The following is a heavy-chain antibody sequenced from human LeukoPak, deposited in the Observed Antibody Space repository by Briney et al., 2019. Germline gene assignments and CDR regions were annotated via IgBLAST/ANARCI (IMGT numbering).Heavy chain of an antibody. CDR3: ARGVYIAAAQYGY. J-gene: IGHJ4*02. D-gene: IGHD6-13*01. Sequence: SETLSLTCTVSGGSISSYYWSWIRQPPGKGLEYIGYIYYSVTTNYNPSLKSRVTISVDTSKNQFSLRLSSVTAADTAVYYCARGVYIAAAQYGYWGQGTLVTVSS. CDR1: GGSISSYY. V-gene: IGHV4-59*01. CDR2: IYYSVTT.